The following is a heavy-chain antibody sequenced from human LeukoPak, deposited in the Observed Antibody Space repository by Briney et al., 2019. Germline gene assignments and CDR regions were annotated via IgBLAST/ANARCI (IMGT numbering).Heavy chain of an antibody. J-gene: IGHJ4*02. D-gene: IGHD2-21*02. V-gene: IGHV4-59*01. Sequence: PSETLSLTCTVSGGSISSYYWNWIRQPPGKGLEWIGYIFYSGSTNYNPSLKSRVSISLDTSKNQFSLKLSSVTAADTAVYYCARAERHIVVVTASYYFDYWGQGTLVTVSS. CDR2: IFYSGST. CDR3: ARAERHIVVVTASYYFDY. CDR1: GGSISSYY.